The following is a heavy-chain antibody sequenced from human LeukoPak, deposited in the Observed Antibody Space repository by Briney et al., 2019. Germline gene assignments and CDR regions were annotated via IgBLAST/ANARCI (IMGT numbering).Heavy chain of an antibody. D-gene: IGHD3-22*01. V-gene: IGHV1-69*05. Sequence: SSVKVSCKASGGTFSSYAISWVRQAPGQGLEWMGGIIPIFGTANYAQKFQGRVTITTDESTSTAYMELSSLRSEDTAVYYCAREPIVVGPEGYFDYWGQGTLVTVSS. J-gene: IGHJ4*02. CDR2: IIPIFGTA. CDR3: AREPIVVGPEGYFDY. CDR1: GGTFSSYA.